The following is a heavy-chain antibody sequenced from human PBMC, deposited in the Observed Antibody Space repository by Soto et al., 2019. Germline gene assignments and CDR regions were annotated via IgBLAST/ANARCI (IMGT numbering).Heavy chain of an antibody. D-gene: IGHD2-15*01. CDR1: GGTFSTYA. Sequence: QVQLVQSGAEVKKPGSSVKVSCKASGGTFSTYAISWVRQAPGQGLEWMGGIIPIFGTTNYAQKFQGRVTITADESTNIAGMELSGRNSEEAAVFYCARAPPTCTGGSCSKVSQYYFYEMDVWGQGTTVTVPS. CDR2: IIPIFGTT. CDR3: ARAPPTCTGGSCSKVSQYYFYEMDV. V-gene: IGHV1-69*01. J-gene: IGHJ6*02.